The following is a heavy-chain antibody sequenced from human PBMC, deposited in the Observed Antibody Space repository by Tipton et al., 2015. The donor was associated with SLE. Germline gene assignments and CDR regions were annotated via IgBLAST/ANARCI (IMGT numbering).Heavy chain of an antibody. CDR3: ARVPLGHAFDI. CDR1: GFTVSSNY. D-gene: IGHD7-27*01. V-gene: IGHV3-53*01. CDR2: LYSGGST. J-gene: IGHJ3*02. Sequence: SLRLSCAASGFTVSSNYMSWVRQAPGKGLEWVSVLYSGGSTYYADSVKGRFTISRDNSKNTLYLQMNSLRAEDTAVYYCARVPLGHAFDIWGQGTMVTVSS.